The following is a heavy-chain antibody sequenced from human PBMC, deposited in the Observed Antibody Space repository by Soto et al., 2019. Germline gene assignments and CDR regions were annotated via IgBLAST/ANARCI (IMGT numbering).Heavy chain of an antibody. V-gene: IGHV4-59*08. Sequence: SETLSLTCTVSGGSIGIYYWSWIRQPPGKGLEWIGYIYYIGSTKYNPSLKSRVTISVDSSKNQFSLKLNSMTAADTAVYYCARQLNYYGSGSNYYYYMDVWGKGTTVTVSS. CDR3: ARQLNYYGSGSNYYYYMDV. CDR2: IYYIGST. J-gene: IGHJ6*03. D-gene: IGHD3-10*01. CDR1: GGSIGIYY.